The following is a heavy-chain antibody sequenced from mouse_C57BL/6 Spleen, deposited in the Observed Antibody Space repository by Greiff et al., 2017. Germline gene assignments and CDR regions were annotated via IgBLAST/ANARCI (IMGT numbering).Heavy chain of an antibody. CDR1: GYTFTSYW. CDR2: IDPSDSYT. Sequence: VQLQQPGAELVKPGASVKLSCKASGYTFTSYWMQWVKQRPGQGLEWIGEIDPSDSYTNYNQKFKGKATLTVETSSRTAYMQLSSLTSEDSAVYYCARTDYYGSSYWYVDVWGTGTTVTVSS. D-gene: IGHD1-1*01. J-gene: IGHJ1*03. CDR3: ARTDYYGSSYWYVDV. V-gene: IGHV1-50*01.